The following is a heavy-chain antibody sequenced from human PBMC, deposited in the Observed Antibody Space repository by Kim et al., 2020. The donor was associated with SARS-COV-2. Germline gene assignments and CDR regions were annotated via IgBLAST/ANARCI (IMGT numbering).Heavy chain of an antibody. V-gene: IGHV1-18*01. Sequence: AQKLQGRVTMTTDTSTSTAYMELRSLRSDDTAVYYCARGKPAAIGSFLDYWGQGTLVTVSS. D-gene: IGHD2-2*01. J-gene: IGHJ4*02. CDR3: ARGKPAAIGSFLDY.